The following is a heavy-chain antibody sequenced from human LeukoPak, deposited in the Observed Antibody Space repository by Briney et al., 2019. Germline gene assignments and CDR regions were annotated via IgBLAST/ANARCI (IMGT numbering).Heavy chain of an antibody. CDR2: IVPIFGTA. V-gene: IGHV1-69*13. Sequence: SVKVSCKASGGTFSSYAISWVRQAPGQGLEWMGGIVPIFGTANYAQKFQGRVTITADESTSTAYMELSSLRSEDTAVYYCARAADRAVLRFLEWLPDYWGQGTLVTVSS. D-gene: IGHD3-3*01. J-gene: IGHJ4*02. CDR3: ARAADRAVLRFLEWLPDY. CDR1: GGTFSSYA.